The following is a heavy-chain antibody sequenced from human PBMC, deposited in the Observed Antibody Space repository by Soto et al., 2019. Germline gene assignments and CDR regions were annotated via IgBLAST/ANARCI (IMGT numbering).Heavy chain of an antibody. V-gene: IGHV1-46*01. CDR1: GCTFTSYY. D-gene: IGHD6-19*01. CDR3: ARGGSSGWLPFFDY. CDR2: INPSGGST. J-gene: IGHJ4*02. Sequence: XSVKVCCTASGCTFTSYYMHLVRQAPGQGLECMGIINPSGGSTSYAQKFQGRVTMTRDTSTSTVYMELSSLRSEDTAVYYCARGGSSGWLPFFDYWGKGTLVTVSS.